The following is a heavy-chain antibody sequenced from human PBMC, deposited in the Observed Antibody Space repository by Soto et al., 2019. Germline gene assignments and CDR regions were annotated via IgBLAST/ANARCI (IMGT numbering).Heavy chain of an antibody. J-gene: IGHJ6*02. CDR3: ARDCTLIRDYYYYGMDV. CDR1: GFTFSSYA. Sequence: GGSLRLSCAASGFTFSSYAMHWVRQAPGKGLEWVAVISYDGSNKYYADSVKGRFTISRDNSKNTLYLQMNSLRAEDTAVYYCARDCTLIRDYYYYGMDVWGQGTTVTVSS. V-gene: IGHV3-30-3*01. CDR2: ISYDGSNK. D-gene: IGHD2-8*01.